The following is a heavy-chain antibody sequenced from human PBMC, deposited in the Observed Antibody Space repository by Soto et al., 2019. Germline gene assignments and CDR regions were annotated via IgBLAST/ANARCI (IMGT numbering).Heavy chain of an antibody. V-gene: IGHV4-59*01. CDR3: ARVYGDYDAFYI. CDR2: IYYSGST. J-gene: IGHJ3*02. D-gene: IGHD4-17*01. Sequence: SETLSLTCTVSGGSISSYYWSWIRQPPGKGLEWIGYIYYSGSTNYNPSLKSRVTISVDTSKNQFSLKLSSVTAADTAVYYCARVYGDYDAFYIWGQGTMVPVSS. CDR1: GGSISSYY.